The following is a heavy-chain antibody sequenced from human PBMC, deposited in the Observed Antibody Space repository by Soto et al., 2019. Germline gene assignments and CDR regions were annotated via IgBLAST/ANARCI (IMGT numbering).Heavy chain of an antibody. CDR1: GGSISSYY. V-gene: IGHV4-59*01. Sequence: QVQLQESGPGLVKPSETLSLTCTVSGGSISSYYWSWIRQPPGKGLELIGYSYYSGSTNYNPSLXTXVXIXXDTSKNQFSLKLSSVTAADTAVYYCARRWGGTFDYWGQGTLVTVSS. D-gene: IGHD2-21*01. CDR3: ARRWGGTFDY. J-gene: IGHJ4*02. CDR2: SYYSGST.